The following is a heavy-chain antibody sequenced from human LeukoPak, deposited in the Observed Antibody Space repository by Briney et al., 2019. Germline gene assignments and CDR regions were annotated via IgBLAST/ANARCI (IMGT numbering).Heavy chain of an antibody. CDR1: GGSLRSINS. J-gene: IGHJ4*02. CDR3: AREGVETSGYSYGRLRFDF. V-gene: IGHV4-4*02. Sequence: SETLSHTCAVSGGSLRSINSWDWVRQPPGKGLEWIGEIYHSGSTNYNPSLKSRVTISVDKSKNQFSLKLSSVTAADTAVYYCAREGVETSGYSYGRLRFDFWGQGTLVTVSS. D-gene: IGHD5-18*01. CDR2: IYHSGST.